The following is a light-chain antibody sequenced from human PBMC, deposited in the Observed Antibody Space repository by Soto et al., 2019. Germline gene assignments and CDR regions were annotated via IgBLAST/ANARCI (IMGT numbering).Light chain of an antibody. J-gene: IGLJ1*01. CDR2: EVS. CDR3: RSYAGSNIFV. Sequence: QSVLTQPPSASGSPGQSVTISCTGTSSDVGGYDYVSWYQQHPGEAPKLMIYEVSKRPSGVPDRFSGSKSGDTASLSVSGLQAEDEADYYCRSYAGSNIFVFGTGTKVTVL. V-gene: IGLV2-8*01. CDR1: SSDVGGYDY.